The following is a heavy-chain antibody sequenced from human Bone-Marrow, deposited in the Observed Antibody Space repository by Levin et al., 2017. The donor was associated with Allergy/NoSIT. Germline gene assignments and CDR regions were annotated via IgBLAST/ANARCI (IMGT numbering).Heavy chain of an antibody. CDR2: IRSEPHGGTE. Sequence: GGSLRLSCTTSGFKFGDFAVTWVRQGPGKGLEWVGLIRSEPHGGTEEYAASVKDRFVVSRDDSKSIAFLEMNSLKMDDTAVNYCARLRGFYDPSGHYYYYKDVWGKGTTVIVSS. V-gene: IGHV3-49*04. CDR1: GFKFGDFA. CDR3: ARLRGFYDPSGHYYYYKDV. D-gene: IGHD3-3*01. J-gene: IGHJ6*03.